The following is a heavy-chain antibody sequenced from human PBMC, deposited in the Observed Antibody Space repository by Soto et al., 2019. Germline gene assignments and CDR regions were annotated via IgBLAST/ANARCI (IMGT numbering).Heavy chain of an antibody. CDR3: AKVMKDSSRYNWNDAADY. CDR2: ISASGGST. D-gene: IGHD1-20*01. Sequence: PGGSLRLSCAASGFTFSNSAMSWVRQVPGKGLEWVSAISASGGSTYYADSVKGRFTISRDNSKNTLYLQMNSLRAEDTAVFYFAKVMKDSSRYNWNDAADYWGQGTLVTVSS. V-gene: IGHV3-23*01. J-gene: IGHJ4*02. CDR1: GFTFSNSA.